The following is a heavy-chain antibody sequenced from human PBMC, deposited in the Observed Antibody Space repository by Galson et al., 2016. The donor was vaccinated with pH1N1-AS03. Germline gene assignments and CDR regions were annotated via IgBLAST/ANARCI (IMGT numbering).Heavy chain of an antibody. CDR3: ATEGQPYYVDF. V-gene: IGHV1-69*13. CDR2: IIPMFGAP. J-gene: IGHJ4*02. D-gene: IGHD1-1*01. CDR1: GGTFSRFG. Sequence: SVKVSCKASGGTFSRFGISWVRQAPGQGLEWMGGIIPMFGAPNYAQKFQDRVTITADESRKTAYMELSSLRSEDTALYYCATEGQPYYVDFWGQGTLVTVSS.